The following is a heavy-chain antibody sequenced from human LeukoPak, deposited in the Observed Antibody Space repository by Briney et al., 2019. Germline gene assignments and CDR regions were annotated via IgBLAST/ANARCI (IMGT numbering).Heavy chain of an antibody. CDR1: GGSISDYY. CDR2: IYYRGST. D-gene: IGHD1-26*01. V-gene: IGHV4-59*08. CDR3: ARPGTIGRSNFDY. Sequence: SETLSLTCTVPGGSISDYYWSWIRQPPGKGLEWIGYIYYRGSTNYNPSLKSRVTISVDTSKNQVSLKVSAVIAADTAVYFCARPGTIGRSNFDYWGQGTLVTVSS. J-gene: IGHJ4*02.